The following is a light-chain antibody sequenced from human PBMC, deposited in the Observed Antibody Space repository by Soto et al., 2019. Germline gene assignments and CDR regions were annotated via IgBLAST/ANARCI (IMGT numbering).Light chain of an antibody. CDR3: QQYNSYSRS. Sequence: DIQMTQSPSTLSASVGDRVTITCRASQSIGTWLAWYQQKPGKAPKLLIYDASSLESGVPSRFSGSGSGTEFTPTISILQPDDFATYYCQQYNSYSRSFGGGTKVEIK. J-gene: IGKJ4*01. CDR1: QSIGTW. V-gene: IGKV1-5*01. CDR2: DAS.